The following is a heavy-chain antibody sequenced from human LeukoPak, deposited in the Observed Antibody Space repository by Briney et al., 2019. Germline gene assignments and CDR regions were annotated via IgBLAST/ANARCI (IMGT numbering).Heavy chain of an antibody. Sequence: SVKVSCKASGYTFTSYGISWVRQAPGQGLEWMGRIIPILGIANYAQKFQGRVTITADKSTSTAYMELSSLRSEDTAVYYCARKDSSGYYFDYWGQGTLVTVSS. D-gene: IGHD3-22*01. V-gene: IGHV1-69*04. CDR1: GYTFTSYG. J-gene: IGHJ4*02. CDR2: IIPILGIA. CDR3: ARKDSSGYYFDY.